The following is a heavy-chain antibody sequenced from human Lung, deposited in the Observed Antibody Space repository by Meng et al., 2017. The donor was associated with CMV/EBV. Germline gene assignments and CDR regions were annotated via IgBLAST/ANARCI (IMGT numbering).Heavy chain of an antibody. J-gene: IGHJ5*02. Sequence: ASXXVSXKASGYTFTAYYLHWVRQAPGQGLEWMGWINPNTGDTNYAQKFQGRVTMTRDTSISTAYMELSSLTSDDTAVYYCARSIVVVIATLDPWGQGTLVTSPQ. D-gene: IGHD2-21*01. V-gene: IGHV1-2*02. CDR2: INPNTGDT. CDR3: ARSIVVVIATLDP. CDR1: GYTFTAYY.